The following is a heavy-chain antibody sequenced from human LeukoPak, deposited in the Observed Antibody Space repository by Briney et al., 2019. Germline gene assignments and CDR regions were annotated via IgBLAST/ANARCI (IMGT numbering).Heavy chain of an antibody. V-gene: IGHV5-51*01. D-gene: IGHD6-6*01. CDR3: ARQSIVAIDY. CDR1: GFNFTNYW. CDR2: IYPGDSDT. J-gene: IGHJ4*02. Sequence: GASLKISCKGSGFNFTNYWIGWVRQMPGKGLEWMGIIYPGDSDTRYSPSFQGQVAISADKSISTAYLQWSSLKASDAAMYYCARQSIVAIDYWGQGTLVTVSS.